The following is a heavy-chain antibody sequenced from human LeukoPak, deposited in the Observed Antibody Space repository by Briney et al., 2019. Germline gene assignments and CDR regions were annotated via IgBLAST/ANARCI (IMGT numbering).Heavy chain of an antibody. J-gene: IGHJ4*02. CDR2: ISSSSYI. Sequence: PGGSLRLSCAAPGFTFSSYDMNWVRQAPGKGLEWVSSISSSSYIYYADSVKGRFTISRDNAKNSLFLQMNSLRAEDTAVYYCARRHDYVDNFDYWGQGTLVTVSS. V-gene: IGHV3-21*01. CDR1: GFTFSSYD. CDR3: ARRHDYVDNFDY. D-gene: IGHD4-17*01.